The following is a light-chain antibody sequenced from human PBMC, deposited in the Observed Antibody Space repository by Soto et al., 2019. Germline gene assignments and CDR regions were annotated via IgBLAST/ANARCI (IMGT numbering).Light chain of an antibody. CDR3: QQRSNWP. Sequence: EIVLTQSPATLSLSPGERATLSCRASQSVSSYLLWYQQKPGQAPRLLIYDASNRATGIPARFSGSGSGTDFTLTISSLEPEDFAVYYCQQRSNWPFGQGTRLEIK. CDR1: QSVSSY. J-gene: IGKJ5*01. V-gene: IGKV3-11*01. CDR2: DAS.